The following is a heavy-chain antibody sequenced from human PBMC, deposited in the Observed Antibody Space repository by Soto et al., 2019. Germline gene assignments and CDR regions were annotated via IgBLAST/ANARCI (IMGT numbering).Heavy chain of an antibody. J-gene: IGHJ5*02. CDR2: INWNGGST. Sequence: EVQLEESGGGVVRPGGSLRLSCEVSGFTFDDYAMTWVGKAPGKGLEWVSGINWNGGSTGYADSVKGRFTISRDNSKNSLYLQMNSLRAEDTAFYHCARRGAAAGTEFFDPWGQGTLVIVSS. CDR1: GFTFDDYA. V-gene: IGHV3-20*01. CDR3: ARRGAAAGTEFFDP. D-gene: IGHD6-13*01.